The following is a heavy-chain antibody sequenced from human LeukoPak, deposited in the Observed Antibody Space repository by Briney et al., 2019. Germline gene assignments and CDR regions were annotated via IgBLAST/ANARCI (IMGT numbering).Heavy chain of an antibody. D-gene: IGHD3-22*01. CDR1: GGSFSGYY. J-gene: IGHJ6*02. CDR2: INHSGST. Sequence: PSETLSLTCAVYGGSFSGYYWSWIRQPPGKGLEWIGEINHSGSTNYNPSLKSRVTISVDTSKNQFSLKLSSVTAADTAVYYCARDLSRYSSGYYYGSRYYGMDVWGQGTTVTASS. V-gene: IGHV4-34*01. CDR3: ARDLSRYSSGYYYGSRYYGMDV.